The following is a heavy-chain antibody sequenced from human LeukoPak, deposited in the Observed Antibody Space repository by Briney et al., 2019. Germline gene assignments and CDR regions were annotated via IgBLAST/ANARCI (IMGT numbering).Heavy chain of an antibody. D-gene: IGHD2-21*01. CDR2: ISGAGGST. CDR3: AINYSLHY. J-gene: IGHJ4*02. CDR1: GFTVSSNY. V-gene: IGHV3-23*01. Sequence: PGGSLRLSCAASGFTVSSNYMSWVRQGPGMGLEWVPSISGAGGSTYYADSVKGRFTISRDNSKKTLYLEMSSLRAEDAAVYYCAINYSLHYWGQGTLVTVSS.